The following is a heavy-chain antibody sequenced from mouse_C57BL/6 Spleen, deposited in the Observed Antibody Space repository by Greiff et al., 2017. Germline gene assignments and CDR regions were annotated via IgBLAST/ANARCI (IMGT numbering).Heavy chain of an antibody. CDR3: AFDYYGSSYGDYYYAMDY. V-gene: IGHV2-2*01. D-gene: IGHD1-1*01. CDR1: GFSLTSYG. J-gene: IGHJ4*01. CDR2: IWSGGST. Sequence: VQLKESGPGLVQPSQSLSITCTVSGFSLTSYGVHWVRQSPGKGLEWLGVIWSGGSTDYNAAFISRLSISKDNSKSQVFFKMNSLQADDTAIYYCAFDYYGSSYGDYYYAMDYWGQGTSVTVSS.